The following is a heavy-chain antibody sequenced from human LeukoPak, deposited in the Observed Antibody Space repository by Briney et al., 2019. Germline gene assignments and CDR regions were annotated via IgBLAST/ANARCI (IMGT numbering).Heavy chain of an antibody. J-gene: IGHJ4*02. CDR2: ISTSSIYI. CDR1: GFTFSSYT. Sequence: GGSLRLSCAASGFTFSSYTMNWVRQAPGKGLEWVSSISTSSIYIYYADSVKGRFTISRDNSKNTLYLQMNSLRAEDTAVYYCAKDAQYCSSTSCYADYYFDYWGQGTLVTVSS. D-gene: IGHD2-2*01. V-gene: IGHV3-21*01. CDR3: AKDAQYCSSTSCYADYYFDY.